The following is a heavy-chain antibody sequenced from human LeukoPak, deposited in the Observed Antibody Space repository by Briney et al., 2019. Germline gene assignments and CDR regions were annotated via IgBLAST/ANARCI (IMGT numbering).Heavy chain of an antibody. J-gene: IGHJ5*02. D-gene: IGHD6-19*01. V-gene: IGHV4-39*01. CDR3: ARVSSGWYEWHWFDP. CDR2: IYYSGST. Sequence: PSETLSLTCTVSGGSISSSSYYWGWIRQPPGTGLEWIGSIYYSGSTYYNPSLKSRVTISVDTSKNQFSLKLNSVTAADTAVYYCARVSSGWYEWHWFDPWGQGTLVTVSS. CDR1: GGSISSSSYY.